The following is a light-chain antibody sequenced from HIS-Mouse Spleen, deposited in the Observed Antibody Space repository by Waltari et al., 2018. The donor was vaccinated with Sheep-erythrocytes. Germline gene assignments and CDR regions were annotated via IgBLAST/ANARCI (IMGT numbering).Light chain of an antibody. Sequence: SYELTQPPSVSVSPGQTASITCSGDKLGDKYACWYQQKPGQSPVLVIYPDSKRPSGSPGRLSGSNSWKTATLTISGTQAMDEADYYWQAWDSSTAWNVVFGGGTKLTVL. CDR3: QAWDSSTAWNVV. V-gene: IGLV3-1*01. CDR2: PDS. CDR1: KLGDKY. J-gene: IGLJ2*01.